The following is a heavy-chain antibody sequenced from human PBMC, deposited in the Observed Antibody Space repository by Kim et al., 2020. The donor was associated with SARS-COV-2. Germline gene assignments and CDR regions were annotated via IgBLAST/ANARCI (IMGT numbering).Heavy chain of an antibody. V-gene: IGHV3-23*01. CDR1: GFTFSSRA. CDR2: VNNGGNA. D-gene: IGHD6-19*01. Sequence: GGSLRLSCAASGFTFSSRAMSWVRQAPGKGPEWVASVNNGGNAYYADSVKGRFTVSRDITRVTLYLQMNRLRAEDTALYFCAKDHPSSGWPAFDSWGQGTLVTVSS. CDR3: AKDHPSSGWPAFDS. J-gene: IGHJ4*02.